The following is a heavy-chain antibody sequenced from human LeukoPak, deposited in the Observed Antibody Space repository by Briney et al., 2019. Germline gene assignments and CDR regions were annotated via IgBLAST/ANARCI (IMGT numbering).Heavy chain of an antibody. CDR2: IYTSGST. D-gene: IGHD6-25*01. CDR3: ARDTPSGYYYYYMDV. J-gene: IGHJ6*03. Sequence: PSETLSLTCTVSGGSISSGSYYWSWIRQPAGKGLEWIGRIYTSGSTNYNPSLKSRVTISVDTSKNQFSLKLSSVTAADTAVYYCARDTPSGYYYYYMDVWGKGTTVTVSS. V-gene: IGHV4-61*02. CDR1: GGSISSGSYY.